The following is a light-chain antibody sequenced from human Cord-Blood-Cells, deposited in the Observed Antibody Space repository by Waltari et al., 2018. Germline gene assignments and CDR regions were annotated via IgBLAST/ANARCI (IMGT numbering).Light chain of an antibody. Sequence: EIVLTQSPDTLSLSPGERATLSCRASHSVSSSYLAWYQQKPGQAPSLLIYGASSRATGIPDRFSGSGSGTDFTLTSSRLEPEDFAVYYCQQYGSSPLTFGGGTKVEIK. CDR1: HSVSSSY. V-gene: IGKV3-20*01. J-gene: IGKJ4*01. CDR3: QQYGSSPLT. CDR2: GAS.